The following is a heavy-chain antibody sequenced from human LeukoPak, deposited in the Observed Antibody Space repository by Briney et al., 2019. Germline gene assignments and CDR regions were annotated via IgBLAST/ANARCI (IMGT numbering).Heavy chain of an antibody. Sequence: GASVKVSCKASGGTFISYAISWVRQAPGQGLEWMGGIIPIFGTANYAQKFQGRVTITADESTSTAYMELSSLRSEDTAVYYCAVNSGYDDSDYYYYGMDVWGQGTTVTVSS. J-gene: IGHJ6*02. CDR1: GGTFISYA. CDR2: IIPIFGTA. V-gene: IGHV1-69*13. CDR3: AVNSGYDDSDYYYYGMDV. D-gene: IGHD5-12*01.